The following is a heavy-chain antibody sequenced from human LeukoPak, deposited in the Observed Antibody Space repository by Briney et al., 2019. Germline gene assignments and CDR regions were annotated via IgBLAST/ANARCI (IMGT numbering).Heavy chain of an antibody. J-gene: IGHJ4*02. CDR1: GGTFSSYA. CDR3: ARGGTPSVDY. CDR2: IILTFRAA. Sequence: SVKVSCNASGGTFSSYAISWVRQAHGQGLEWMGGIILTFRAANYPQKFRGRVTLTTHDSTSTAYMELSSLRSEDTAVYYCARGGTPSVDYWGQGTLDSVSS. D-gene: IGHD1-7*01. V-gene: IGHV1-69*05.